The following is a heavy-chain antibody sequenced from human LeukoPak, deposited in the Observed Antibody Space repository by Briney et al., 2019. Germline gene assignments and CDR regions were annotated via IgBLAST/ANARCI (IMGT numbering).Heavy chain of an antibody. Sequence: GGSLRLSCAASGYTFDDYGMSWVRQAPGKGLEWVSGINWNGGSTGYADSVKGRFTISRDNAKNYLYLQMNSLRAEDTALYYCARETAVAGGYWFDPWGQGTLVTVSS. CDR2: INWNGGST. CDR3: ARETAVAGGYWFDP. CDR1: GYTFDDYG. D-gene: IGHD6-19*01. V-gene: IGHV3-20*04. J-gene: IGHJ5*02.